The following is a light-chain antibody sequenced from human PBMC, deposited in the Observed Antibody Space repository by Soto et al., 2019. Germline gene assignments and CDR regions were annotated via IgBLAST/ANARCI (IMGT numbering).Light chain of an antibody. J-gene: IGLJ2*01. CDR3: HTWDTGIVV. Sequence: QSVLTQSPSASASLGASVKVTCTRSSGHSSDAISLHQQQPEKGPRYLMKLNSDGSHSKGVGIPDRCSGSSSGAERFLTISRLQSEDESYYYCHTWDTGIVVFGGGTKLTVL. CDR2: LNSDGSH. CDR1: SGHSSDA. V-gene: IGLV4-69*01.